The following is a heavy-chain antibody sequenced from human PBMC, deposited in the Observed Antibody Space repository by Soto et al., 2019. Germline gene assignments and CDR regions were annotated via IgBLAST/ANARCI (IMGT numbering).Heavy chain of an antibody. D-gene: IGHD2-15*01. J-gene: IGHJ4*02. Sequence: SVKVSCKASGGTFSSYAISWVRQAPGQGLEWMGGIIPIFGTANYAQKFQGRVTITADESTSTAYMELSSLRSEDTAVYYCARVSEGCRGGSCYSGVRIQPQARAHFDYWGQGTLVTVSS. V-gene: IGHV1-69*13. CDR2: IIPIFGTA. CDR3: ARVSEGCRGGSCYSGVRIQPQARAHFDY. CDR1: GGTFSSYA.